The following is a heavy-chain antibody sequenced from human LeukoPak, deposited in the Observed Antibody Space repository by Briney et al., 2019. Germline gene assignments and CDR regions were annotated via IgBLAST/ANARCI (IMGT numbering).Heavy chain of an antibody. CDR3: AKGYGSSSYNWFDP. D-gene: IGHD6-6*01. CDR2: INHSGST. V-gene: IGHV4-34*01. Sequence: SETLSLTCAVYGGSFSGYHWSWFRQPPREGREGIGEINHSGSTNYNPSLNSRVAISVDTSKNQYSLKLRSSTAADTAVYYCAKGYGSSSYNWFDPWGQGTLVTVSS. J-gene: IGHJ5*02. CDR1: GGSFSGYH.